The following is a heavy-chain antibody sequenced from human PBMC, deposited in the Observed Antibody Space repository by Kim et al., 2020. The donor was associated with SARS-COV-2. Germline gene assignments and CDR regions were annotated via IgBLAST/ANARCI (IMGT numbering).Heavy chain of an antibody. D-gene: IGHD2-8*01. Sequence: GGSLRLSCAASGFTFSSYWMHWVRQAPGKGLVWVSRINSDGSSTSYADSVKGRFTISRDNAKKTLYLQMNSLRAEDTAVYYCAREESFRGMVYAIPLYYYYGMDVWGQGTTVTVSS. CDR2: INSDGSST. CDR3: AREESFRGMVYAIPLYYYYGMDV. V-gene: IGHV3-74*01. CDR1: GFTFSSYW. J-gene: IGHJ6*02.